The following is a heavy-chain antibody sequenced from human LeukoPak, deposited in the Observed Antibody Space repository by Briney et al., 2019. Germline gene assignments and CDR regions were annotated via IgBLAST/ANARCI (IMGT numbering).Heavy chain of an antibody. Sequence: PVASVKVSCKASGYTFTGYYMHWVRQAPGQGLEWMGWINPNSGGTNYAQKFQGRVTMTRDTSISTAYMELSRLRSDDTAVYYCATSSTVVTLVDYWGQGTLVTVSS. CDR1: GYTFTGYY. CDR3: ATSSTVVTLVDY. D-gene: IGHD4-23*01. J-gene: IGHJ4*02. V-gene: IGHV1-2*02. CDR2: INPNSGGT.